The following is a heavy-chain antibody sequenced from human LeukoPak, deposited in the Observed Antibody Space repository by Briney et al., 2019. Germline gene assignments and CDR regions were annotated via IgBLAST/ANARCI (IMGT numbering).Heavy chain of an antibody. Sequence: SETLSLTCAVSGASISHGYWWTWVRQPPGTGLEWIGEAHHSESPNYNPSLKSRVTLSVDKSKNQFSLKLNSVTAADTAVYYCTRAGPYALDHWGQGTLVTVSS. CDR1: GASISHGYW. J-gene: IGHJ4*02. CDR3: TRAGPYALDH. V-gene: IGHV4-4*02. CDR2: AHHSESP. D-gene: IGHD4-17*01.